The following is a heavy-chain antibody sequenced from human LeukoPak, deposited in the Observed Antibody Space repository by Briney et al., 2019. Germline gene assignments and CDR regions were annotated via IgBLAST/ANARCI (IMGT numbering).Heavy chain of an antibody. D-gene: IGHD3-22*01. CDR1: GGSISSGSYY. Sequence: PSQTLSLTCTVSGGSISSGSYYWSWIRQPAGKGLEWIGRIYTSGSTNYNPSLKSRVTMSVDTSKNQFSLKLSSVTAADTAVYYCARDAYYYDSSGSTRYFQHWGQGTLVTVSS. CDR2: IYTSGST. CDR3: ARDAYYYDSSGSTRYFQH. V-gene: IGHV4-61*02. J-gene: IGHJ1*01.